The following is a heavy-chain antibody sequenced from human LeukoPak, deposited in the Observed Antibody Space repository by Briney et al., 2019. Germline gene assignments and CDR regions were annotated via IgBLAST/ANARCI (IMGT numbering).Heavy chain of an antibody. CDR2: INHSGST. CDR1: GGSFSGYY. D-gene: IGHD3-9*01. Sequence: SETLPLTCAVYGGSFSGYYWSWIRQPPGKGLEWIGEINHSGSTNYNPSLKSRVTISVDTSKNQFSLKLSSVTAADTAVYYCARPGRDILTGYYRPVKWDYYYGMDVWGKGTTVTVSS. CDR3: ARPGRDILTGYYRPVKWDYYYGMDV. V-gene: IGHV4-34*01. J-gene: IGHJ6*04.